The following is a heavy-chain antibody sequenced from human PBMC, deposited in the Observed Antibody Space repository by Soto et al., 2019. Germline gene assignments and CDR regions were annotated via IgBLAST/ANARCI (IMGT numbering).Heavy chain of an antibody. CDR2: INHSGST. J-gene: IGHJ5*02. Sequence: PSETLSLTCAVYGGSFSGYYWSWIRQPPGKGLEWIGEINHSGSTNYNPSLKSRVTISVDTSKNQFSLKLSSVTAADTAVYYCARGRDSGYDFNWFDPWGQGTLVTVSS. CDR3: ARGRDSGYDFNWFDP. D-gene: IGHD5-12*01. V-gene: IGHV4-34*01. CDR1: GGSFSGYY.